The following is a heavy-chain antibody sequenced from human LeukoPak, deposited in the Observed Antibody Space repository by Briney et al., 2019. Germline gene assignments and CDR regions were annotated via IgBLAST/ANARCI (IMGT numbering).Heavy chain of an antibody. V-gene: IGHV4-59*01. CDR3: ARDPIFLEVSLRGEAFDI. CDR1: GGSISSYY. D-gene: IGHD3-3*02. J-gene: IGHJ3*02. CDR2: IYYSGST. Sequence: SETLSLTCTVSGGSISSYYWSWLRQPPGKGLEWIGYIYYSGSTNCNPSLKSRVTISVDTSKNQFSLKLSSVTAADTAVYYCARDPIFLEVSLRGEAFDIWGQGTMVTVSS.